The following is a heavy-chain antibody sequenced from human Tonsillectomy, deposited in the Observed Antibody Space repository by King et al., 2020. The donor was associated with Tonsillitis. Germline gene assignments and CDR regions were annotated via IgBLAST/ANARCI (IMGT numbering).Heavy chain of an antibody. CDR3: ARDGNLLEPRGIDY. Sequence: VQLVQSGGGLVKPGGSLRLSCAASGFTFSDYYMNWIRQAPGKGLEWVSYISSSGSTIYYADSVKGRFTISRDNAKNSLYLQMHSLRAEEPAVYYCARDGNLLEPRGIDYWGQGTLVTVSS. CDR1: GFTFSDYY. CDR2: ISSSGSTI. D-gene: IGHD1-1*01. J-gene: IGHJ4*02. V-gene: IGHV3-11*01.